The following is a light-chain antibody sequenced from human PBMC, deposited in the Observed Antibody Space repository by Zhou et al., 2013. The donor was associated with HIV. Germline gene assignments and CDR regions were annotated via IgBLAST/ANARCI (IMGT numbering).Light chain of an antibody. J-gene: IGKJ4*01. CDR2: DAF. CDR1: HDIGRK. V-gene: IGKV1-33*01. Sequence: DIQLTHSPPSLSASLGDRVIFSCLASHDIGRKLNWYQQKPGKAPKLLISDAFNLEMGVPSRFSAIGSGTTFTFFISSLQREDVATYFCQQYDSLPVSFGGGIRVEMK. CDR3: QQYDSLPVS.